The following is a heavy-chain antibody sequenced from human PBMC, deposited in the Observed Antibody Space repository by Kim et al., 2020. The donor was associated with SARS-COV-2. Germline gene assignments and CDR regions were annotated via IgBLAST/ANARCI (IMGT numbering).Heavy chain of an antibody. V-gene: IGHV1-18*01. CDR3: ARDREYSSSWYYWYFDL. Sequence: ASVKVSCKASGYTFTSYGISWVRQAPGQGLEWMGWISAYNGNTNYAQKLQGRVTMTTDTSTSTAYMELRSLGSDDTAVYYCARDREYSSSWYYWYFDLWGRGTLVTVSS. CDR1: GYTFTSYG. D-gene: IGHD6-13*01. J-gene: IGHJ2*01. CDR2: ISAYNGNT.